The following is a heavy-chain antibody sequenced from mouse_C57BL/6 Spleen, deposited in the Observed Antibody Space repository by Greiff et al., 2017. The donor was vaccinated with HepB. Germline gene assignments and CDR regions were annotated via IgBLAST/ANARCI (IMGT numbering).Heavy chain of an antibody. CDR2: ISSGSSTI. CDR1: GFTFSDYG. Sequence: LVESGGGLVKPGGSLKLSCAASGFTFSDYGMHWVRQAPEKGLEWVAYISSGSSTIYYADTVKGLYTISRDNAKNTLFLQMTSLRSEDTAMYYCARGIYAMDYWGQGTSVTVSS. CDR3: ARGIYAMDY. V-gene: IGHV5-17*01. J-gene: IGHJ4*01.